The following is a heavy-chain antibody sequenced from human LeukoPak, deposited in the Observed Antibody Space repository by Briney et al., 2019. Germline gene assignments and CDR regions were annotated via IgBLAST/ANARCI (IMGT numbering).Heavy chain of an antibody. Sequence: ASVKVSCKASGYTFTSYGISWVLQAPGQGLEWMGWINPNSGGTNYAQKFQGRVTMTRDTSISTAYMDLSRLRSDDTAVYYCARGAGLAAAGTYYWGQGTLVTVSS. CDR1: GYTFTSYG. V-gene: IGHV1-2*02. CDR3: ARGAGLAAAGTYY. D-gene: IGHD6-13*01. CDR2: INPNSGGT. J-gene: IGHJ4*02.